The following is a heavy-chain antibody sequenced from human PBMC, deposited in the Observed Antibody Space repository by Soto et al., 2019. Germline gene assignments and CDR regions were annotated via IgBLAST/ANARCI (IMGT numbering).Heavy chain of an antibody. CDR1: GYTFTSYG. Sequence: QVQLVQSGAEVKKPGASVKVSCKASGYTFTSYGITWVRQAPGQGLEWMGWISAYNGNTNYLQKFQCRVTMTTDTSTRAAYMELWSLRSDDTAVYYCARPYCTGGSCYDPWGQGTLVTVSS. V-gene: IGHV1-18*01. J-gene: IGHJ5*02. CDR3: ARPYCTGGSCYDP. CDR2: ISAYNGNT. D-gene: IGHD2-15*01.